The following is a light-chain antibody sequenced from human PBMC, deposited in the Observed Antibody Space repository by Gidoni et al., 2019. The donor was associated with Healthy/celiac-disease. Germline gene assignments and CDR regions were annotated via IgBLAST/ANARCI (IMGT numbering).Light chain of an antibody. CDR2: VNS. CDR1: SSNIGTGYD. Sequence: QSVLTQPPSVSGAPGQRVTISCTGSSSNIGTGYDVHWYQQLPGTAPKLLISVNSNRPSRVPDRFSGSKSGTSASLAITVLQAEDEADYYCQSYDSSLSGSVFGGGTKRTVL. CDR3: QSYDSSLSGSV. V-gene: IGLV1-40*01. J-gene: IGLJ2*01.